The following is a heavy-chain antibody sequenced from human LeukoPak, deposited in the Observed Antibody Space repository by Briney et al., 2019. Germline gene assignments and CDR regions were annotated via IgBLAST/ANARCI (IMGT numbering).Heavy chain of an antibody. J-gene: IGHJ4*02. CDR3: AKYSKAAANSYFDY. D-gene: IGHD2-15*01. CDR2: ISGNGGSI. CDR1: GFTFSNYA. Sequence: GGSLRLSCEASGFTFSNYAMSWVRQAPGKGLEWASVISGNGGSIDYADLVKGRFAISRDNSKNTLNLQMNSLRVEDTAIYYCAKYSKAAANSYFDYWGQGTLVTVSS. V-gene: IGHV3-23*01.